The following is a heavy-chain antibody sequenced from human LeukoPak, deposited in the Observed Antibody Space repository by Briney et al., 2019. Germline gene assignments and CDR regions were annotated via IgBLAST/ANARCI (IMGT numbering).Heavy chain of an antibody. V-gene: IGHV4-4*07. D-gene: IGHD3-3*01. CDR1: GGSISGYH. Sequence: PSETLSLTCTVSGGSISGYHWSWVRQPAGKGLEWIGRMYTSGSTNYNASLKSRVTMSLDTSKNQFSLKLRSVTAADTAVYYCARADFWSGYRFDYWGQGTLVTVSS. CDR2: MYTSGST. J-gene: IGHJ4*02. CDR3: ARADFWSGYRFDY.